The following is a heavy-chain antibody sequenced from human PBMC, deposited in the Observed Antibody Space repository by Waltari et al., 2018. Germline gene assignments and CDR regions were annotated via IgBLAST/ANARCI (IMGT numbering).Heavy chain of an antibody. CDR1: GFTFSSYA. D-gene: IGHD3-3*01. CDR2: ISYDGSNK. V-gene: IGHV3-30-3*01. Sequence: QVQLVESGGGVVQPGRSLRLSCAASGFTFSSYAMHWVSQAPRKGLEWVAVISYDGSNKYYADSVKGRFTISRDNSKNTLYLQMNSLRAEDTAVYYCARGGVFLEWETYGFDYWGQGTLVTVSS. J-gene: IGHJ4*02. CDR3: ARGGVFLEWETYGFDY.